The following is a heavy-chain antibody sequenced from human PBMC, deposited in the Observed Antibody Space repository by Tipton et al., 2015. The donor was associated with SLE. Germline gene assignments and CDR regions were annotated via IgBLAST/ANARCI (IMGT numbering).Heavy chain of an antibody. D-gene: IGHD2-8*02. J-gene: IGHJ4*02. V-gene: IGHV4-39*07. CDR3: ARGYCSGGVCYGFGFFDF. CDR1: GGPIRSSRHF. CDR2: LYYSGNT. Sequence: TLSLTCTVSGGPIRSSRHFWGWIRQPPGKGLEWIGVLYYSGNTYYNPSLKSPVTLSIDTSKNQFSLKMRSVTAADTAVYFCARGYCSGGVCYGFGFFDFWRQGNLVTVST.